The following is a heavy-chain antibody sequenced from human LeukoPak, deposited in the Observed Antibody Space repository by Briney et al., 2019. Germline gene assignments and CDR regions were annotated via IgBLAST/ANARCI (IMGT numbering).Heavy chain of an antibody. J-gene: IGHJ4*02. CDR3: AKDLGYSGYDAIDY. V-gene: IGHV3-23*01. D-gene: IGHD5-12*01. Sequence: SGGSLTHPRALCGLNLRSYAMSGVRQAPGKGLEWVSAISVRGGSTYYAHAAKGRFTNSRDNSKNTLYLQMNSLRAEDTAVYYCAKDLGYSGYDAIDYWGQGTLVTVSS. CDR1: GLNLRSYA. CDR2: ISVRGGST.